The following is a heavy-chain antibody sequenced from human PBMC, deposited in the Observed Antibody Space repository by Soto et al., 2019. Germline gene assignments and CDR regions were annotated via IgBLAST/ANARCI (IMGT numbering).Heavy chain of an antibody. Sequence: VQLVESGGGVVQPGRSLRLSWAASGFTFSDYVMHWVRRAPGKGLEWVAVVSHDGRNTHYADSVKGRFTISRDSSKNTVSLEMTSLRAEDTAVYYCAKGGRQWLVTSDFNYWAQGALVTVSS. CDR2: VSHDGRNT. CDR1: GFTFSDYV. V-gene: IGHV3-30*18. D-gene: IGHD6-19*01. J-gene: IGHJ4*02. CDR3: AKGGRQWLVTSDFNY.